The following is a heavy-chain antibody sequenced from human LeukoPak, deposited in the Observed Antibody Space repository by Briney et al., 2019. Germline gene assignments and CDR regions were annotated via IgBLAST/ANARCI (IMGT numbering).Heavy chain of an antibody. Sequence: GGSLRLSCAASGFTFSRNDMSWVRQAPGKGLDWVSSISGNGRNTYYADSVKGRFTATRDNFKGTLCLQMDSLRAEDTAVYYCAKSVDFGGNRYFDYWGQGTLVTVSS. CDR2: ISGNGRNT. CDR1: GFTFSRND. D-gene: IGHD4-23*01. J-gene: IGHJ4*02. V-gene: IGHV3-23*01. CDR3: AKSVDFGGNRYFDY.